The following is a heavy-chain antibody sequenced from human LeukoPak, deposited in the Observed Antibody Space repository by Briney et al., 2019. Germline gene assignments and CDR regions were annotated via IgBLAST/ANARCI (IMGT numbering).Heavy chain of an antibody. CDR2: INTNTGRP. CDR3: ARSNPGAPLDY. J-gene: IGHJ4*02. Sequence: ASVKVSCKASGYTFTTFAIHWVRQAPGQGLEWMGWINTNTGRPAYAQGFTGRFVFSLDTSVSTAYLQISSLKAEDTAVYYCARSNPGAPLDYWGQGTLVPVSS. CDR1: GYTFTTFA. V-gene: IGHV7-4-1*02. D-gene: IGHD1-26*01.